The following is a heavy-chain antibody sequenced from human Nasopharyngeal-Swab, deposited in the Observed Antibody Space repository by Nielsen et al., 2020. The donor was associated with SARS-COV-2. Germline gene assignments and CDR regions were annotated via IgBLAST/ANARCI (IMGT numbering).Heavy chain of an antibody. Sequence: ASVKVSCKASGYTFTSYAMNWVRQAPGQWLEWMGWINTNTGNPTYAQGFTGRFVFSLDTSVSTAYLQISSLKAEDTAVYYCARAPSYSSSWYLPYYGMDVWGKGTTVTVSS. D-gene: IGHD6-13*01. CDR3: ARAPSYSSSWYLPYYGMDV. CDR1: GYTFTSYA. V-gene: IGHV7-4-1*02. CDR2: INTNTGNP. J-gene: IGHJ6*04.